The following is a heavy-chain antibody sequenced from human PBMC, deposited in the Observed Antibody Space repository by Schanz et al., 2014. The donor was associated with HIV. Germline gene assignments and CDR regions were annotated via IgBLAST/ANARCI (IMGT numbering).Heavy chain of an antibody. D-gene: IGHD3-10*01. CDR1: GFTFSSYA. CDR2: ISGTGGST. V-gene: IGHV3-23*01. Sequence: EVQLLESGGGLVRPGGSLRIFCATSGFTFSSYAMNWVRQAPGKGLEWVSFISGTGGSTYYTDSVKGRFTISRDNSKNTLYLQMNSLRAEDTAVYYCAREGSNYYGSGSYYKTYGMDVWGQGTTVTVSS. CDR3: AREGSNYYGSGSYYKTYGMDV. J-gene: IGHJ6*02.